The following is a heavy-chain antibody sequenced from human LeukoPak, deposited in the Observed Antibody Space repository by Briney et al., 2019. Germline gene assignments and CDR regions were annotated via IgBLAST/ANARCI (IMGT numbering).Heavy chain of an antibody. V-gene: IGHV3-21*01. CDR3: ARDTGATRGDY. J-gene: IGHJ4*02. CDR2: ISSSSSYI. CDR1: GFTFSSYS. D-gene: IGHD1-26*01. Sequence: PGLSLRLSCAASGFTFSSYSMNWVRQAPGKGLEWVSSISSSSSYIYYADSVKGGFTISRDNAKNSLYLQMNSLRAEDTAVYYCARDTGATRGDYWGQGTLVTVSS.